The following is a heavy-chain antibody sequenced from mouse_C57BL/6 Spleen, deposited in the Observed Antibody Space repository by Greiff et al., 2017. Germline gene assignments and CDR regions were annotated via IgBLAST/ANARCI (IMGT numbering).Heavy chain of an antibody. Sequence: VQLQQPGAELVMPGASVKLSCKASGYTFTSYWMHWVKQRPGQGLEWIGEIDPSDSYTNYNQKFKGKSTLTVDKSSSTAYMQLSSLTSEDSAVYYCARGGYDGSSYVWYFDVWGTGTTVTVSS. CDR1: GYTFTSYW. CDR3: ARGGYDGSSYVWYFDV. D-gene: IGHD1-1*01. CDR2: IDPSDSYT. J-gene: IGHJ1*03. V-gene: IGHV1-69*01.